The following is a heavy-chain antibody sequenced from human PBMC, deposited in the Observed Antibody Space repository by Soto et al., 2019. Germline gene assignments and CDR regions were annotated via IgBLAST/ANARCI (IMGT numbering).Heavy chain of an antibody. CDR1: GGSISSYY. CDR2: IYYSGST. V-gene: IGHV4-59*01. J-gene: IGHJ6*02. Sequence: PSETLSLTCTVSGGSISSYYWSWIRQPPGKGLEWIGYIYYSGSTNYNPSLKSRVTISVDTSKNQFSLKLSSVTAADTAVYYCARDYYYYGMDVWGQGTTVTVSS. CDR3: ARDYYYYGMDV.